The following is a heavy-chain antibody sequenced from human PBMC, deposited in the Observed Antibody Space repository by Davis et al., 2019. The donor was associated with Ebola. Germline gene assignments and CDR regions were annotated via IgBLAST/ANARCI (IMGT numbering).Heavy chain of an antibody. CDR1: GNSFYSNW. V-gene: IGHV5-51*01. D-gene: IGHD5-24*01. CDR3: ARGTDGYNPGGYFDS. CDR2: IFPGDSDT. J-gene: IGHJ4*02. Sequence: GESLKISCKGSGNSFYSNWIVWVRQMPGKGLECMGIIFPGDSDTRYSPSFQGQVTISADKSISTAYLQWSSLKASDTAMYYCARGTDGYNPGGYFDSWGQGTLVTVSS.